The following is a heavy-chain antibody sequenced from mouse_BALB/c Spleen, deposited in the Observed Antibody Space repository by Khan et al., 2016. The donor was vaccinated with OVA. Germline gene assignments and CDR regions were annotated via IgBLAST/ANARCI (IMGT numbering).Heavy chain of an antibody. CDR3: ARSDGEDFDY. D-gene: IGHD2-3*01. Sequence: QLEESGPGLVKPSQSLSLTCTVTGYSITSDYAWNWIRQFPGNKLEWMGYISYSGNTKYNPSLKSRISITRDTSEHQFFLQLNSVTIEDTATYYCARSDGEDFDYWGQGTTLTVSS. CDR1: GYSITSDYA. J-gene: IGHJ2*01. CDR2: ISYSGNT. V-gene: IGHV3-2*02.